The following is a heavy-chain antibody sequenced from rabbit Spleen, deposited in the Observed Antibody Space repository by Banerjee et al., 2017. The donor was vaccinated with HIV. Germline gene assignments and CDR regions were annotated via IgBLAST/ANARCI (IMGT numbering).Heavy chain of an antibody. D-gene: IGHD6-1*01. V-gene: IGHV1S40*01. J-gene: IGHJ4*01. CDR3: ARDLYYVYAVVTSTYKW. Sequence: QSLEESGGGLVKPGTSLTLTCTASGFTVSSVYWICWVRQAPGKGLEWISCIYAGSSGSTFYASWAKGRFTISKTSSTTVTLQMTSLTAADTATYFCARDLYYVYAVVTSTYKWWGPGTLVTVS. CDR1: GFTVSSVYW. CDR2: IYAGSSGST.